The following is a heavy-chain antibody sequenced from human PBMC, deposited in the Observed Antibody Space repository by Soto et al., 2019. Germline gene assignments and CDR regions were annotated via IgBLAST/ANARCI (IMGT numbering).Heavy chain of an antibody. CDR3: ARDWYSSSWSPTGYYYGMDV. CDR1: GYTFTSYY. V-gene: IGHV1-46*01. Sequence: EASVKVSCKASGYTFTSYYMHWVRQAPGQGLEWMGIINPSGGSTSYAQKFQGRVTMTRDTSTSTVYMELSSLRSEDTAVYYCARDWYSSSWSPTGYYYGMDVWGQGTTVTVSS. J-gene: IGHJ6*02. CDR2: INPSGGST. D-gene: IGHD6-13*01.